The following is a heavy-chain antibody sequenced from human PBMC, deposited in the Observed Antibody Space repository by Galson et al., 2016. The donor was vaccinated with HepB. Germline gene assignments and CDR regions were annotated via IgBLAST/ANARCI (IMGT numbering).Heavy chain of an antibody. J-gene: IGHJ4*02. D-gene: IGHD2-2*02. Sequence: SLRLSCAASGFTFSTYATHWVRQAPGKGLEWVALISYDGNNKYYADSVKGRFTISRDNSKNTLYLQMNSLRPEDTAVYYCARDTYFTYCSTTSCYMVYWGQGTLVTVSS. CDR3: ARDTYFTYCSTTSCYMVY. CDR2: ISYDGNNK. V-gene: IGHV3-30-3*01. CDR1: GFTFSTYA.